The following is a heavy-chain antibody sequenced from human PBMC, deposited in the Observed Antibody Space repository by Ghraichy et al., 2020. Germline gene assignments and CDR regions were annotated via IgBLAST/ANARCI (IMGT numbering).Heavy chain of an antibody. V-gene: IGHV3-23*01. CDR2: ISGSGGST. Sequence: GGSLRLSCAASGFTFSSYAMSWVRQAPGKGLEWVSAISGSGGSTYYADSVKGRFTISRDNSKNTLYLQMNSLRAKDTAVYYCAKDAWRNWNYWAFDYWGQGTLVTVSS. CDR3: AKDAWRNWNYWAFDY. CDR1: GFTFSSYA. J-gene: IGHJ4*02. D-gene: IGHD1-7*01.